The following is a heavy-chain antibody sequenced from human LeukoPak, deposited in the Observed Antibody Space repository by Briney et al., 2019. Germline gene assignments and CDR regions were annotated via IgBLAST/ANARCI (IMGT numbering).Heavy chain of an antibody. CDR1: GYTFTSYG. Sequence: ASVKVSCKASGYTFTSYGISWVRQAPGQGLEWMGWISAYNGNTNYAQKFQGRVTMTRDTSTSTVYMELSSLRSEDTAVYYCARDGPLGYCSGGSCYGAFDIWGQGTMVTVSS. V-gene: IGHV1-18*01. CDR3: ARDGPLGYCSGGSCYGAFDI. D-gene: IGHD2-15*01. CDR2: ISAYNGNT. J-gene: IGHJ3*02.